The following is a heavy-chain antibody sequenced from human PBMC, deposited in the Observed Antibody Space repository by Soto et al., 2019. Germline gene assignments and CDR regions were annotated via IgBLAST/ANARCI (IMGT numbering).Heavy chain of an antibody. CDR1: GFAFSSYG. Sequence: PEGSLRLSCAASGFAFSSYGMHWVRQAPGKGLEWVAVISYDGSNKYYADSVKGRFTISRDNSKKTLYLQMNSLTAEDTAVYYCAKDEGSGSFYVTRDYWGQGTLVTVSS. V-gene: IGHV3-30*18. D-gene: IGHD3-10*01. J-gene: IGHJ4*02. CDR2: ISYDGSNK. CDR3: AKDEGSGSFYVTRDY.